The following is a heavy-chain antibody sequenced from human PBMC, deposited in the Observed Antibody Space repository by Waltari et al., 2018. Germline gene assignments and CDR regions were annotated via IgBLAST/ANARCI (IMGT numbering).Heavy chain of an antibody. V-gene: IGHV3-9*01. D-gene: IGHD5-18*01. CDR2: ITWNRGSI. J-gene: IGHJ4*02. CDR3: AAGYSYGPIDY. CDR1: GFTFDDYA. Sequence: EVQLVESGGGLVQPGRSLRLSCAASGFTFDDYAMHWVRQAPGKGLEWVSGITWNRGSIGDADSVKGRFTISRDNAKNSRYLQMNSLRAEDTALYYCAAGYSYGPIDYWGQGTLVTVSS.